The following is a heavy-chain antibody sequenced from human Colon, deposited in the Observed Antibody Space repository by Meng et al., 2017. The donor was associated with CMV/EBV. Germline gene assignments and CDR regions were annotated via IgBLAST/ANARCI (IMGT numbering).Heavy chain of an antibody. D-gene: IGHD3-3*01. Sequence: QVPLMQSGAEMRGPGASVQVSCKASGYTCTGYLIHWVRQAPGQGLEWMGWINPYSGDTIYAQKFEVGVTMTRDASITTAYLELSSLKSDDTAVYYCGTFGGDFDYWGQGTLVTVSS. J-gene: IGHJ4*02. V-gene: IGHV1-2*02. CDR3: GTFGGDFDY. CDR2: INPYSGDT. CDR1: GYTCTGYL.